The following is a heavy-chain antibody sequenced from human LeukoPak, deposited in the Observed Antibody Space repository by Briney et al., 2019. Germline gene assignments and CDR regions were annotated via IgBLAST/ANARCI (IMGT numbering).Heavy chain of an antibody. CDR2: IYYSGST. D-gene: IGHD6-19*01. CDR3: ARHTGVAGYYYYGMDV. Sequence: SGTLSLTCTVSGGSISSYYWSWIRQPPGKGLEWIGYIYYSGSTNYNPSLKSRVTISVDTSKNQFSLKLSSVTAADTAVYYCARHTGVAGYYYYGMDVWGQGTTVTVSS. CDR1: GGSISSYY. V-gene: IGHV4-59*08. J-gene: IGHJ6*02.